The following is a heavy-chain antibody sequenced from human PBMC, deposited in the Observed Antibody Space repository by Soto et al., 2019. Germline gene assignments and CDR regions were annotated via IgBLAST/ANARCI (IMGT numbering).Heavy chain of an antibody. CDR3: ARGAYYYDSSGLSY. CDR2: ISSSSSTI. CDR1: GFTFSSYS. J-gene: IGHJ4*02. V-gene: IGHV3-48*01. D-gene: IGHD3-22*01. Sequence: EVPLVESGGGLVQPGGSLRLSCAAPGFTFSSYSMNWVRQAPGKGLEWVSYISSSSSTIYYADSVKGRFTISRDNAKNSLYLQMNSLRAEDTAVYYCARGAYYYDSSGLSYWGQGTLVTVSS.